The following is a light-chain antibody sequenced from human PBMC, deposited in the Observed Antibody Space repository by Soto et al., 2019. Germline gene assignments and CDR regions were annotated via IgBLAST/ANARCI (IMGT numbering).Light chain of an antibody. CDR1: QSISSTF. Sequence: EIVLTQSPGTLSLSPGAGATLSCRASQSISSTFLAWCQHKPGQAPRVLIYGASRRAAGIPDRFSGSGSGTDFTLTISRLEPEDFAVYYCQQYESSWTFGQGTKVEMK. CDR3: QQYESSWT. J-gene: IGKJ1*01. CDR2: GAS. V-gene: IGKV3-20*01.